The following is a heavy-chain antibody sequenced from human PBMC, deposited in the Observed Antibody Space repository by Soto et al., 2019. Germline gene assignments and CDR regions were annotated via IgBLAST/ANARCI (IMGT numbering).Heavy chain of an antibody. V-gene: IGHV1-18*01. Sequence: GASVKVSCKASGYTFTSYGISWVRQAPGQGPEWMGWISAYNGNTNYAQKLQGRVTMTTDTSTSTAYMELRSLRSDDTAVYYCAGAQLLYGYYEGLEVGAQGPTVPVSS. D-gene: IGHD3-10*01. J-gene: IGHJ6*02. CDR3: AGAQLLYGYYEGLEV. CDR1: GYTFTSYG. CDR2: ISAYNGNT.